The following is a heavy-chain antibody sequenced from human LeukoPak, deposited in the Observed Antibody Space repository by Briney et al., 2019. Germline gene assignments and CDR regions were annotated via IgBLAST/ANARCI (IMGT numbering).Heavy chain of an antibody. Sequence: GASVKVSCKASGYTFTSYGISWVRQAPGQGLEWMGWISAYNGNTNYAQKLQGRVTMTTDTSTSTAYMELRSLRSDDTAVHYCARDSDPLRFLEWLSYNWFDPWGQGTLVTVSS. CDR3: ARDSDPLRFLEWLSYNWFDP. CDR1: GYTFTSYG. CDR2: ISAYNGNT. J-gene: IGHJ5*02. V-gene: IGHV1-18*01. D-gene: IGHD3-3*01.